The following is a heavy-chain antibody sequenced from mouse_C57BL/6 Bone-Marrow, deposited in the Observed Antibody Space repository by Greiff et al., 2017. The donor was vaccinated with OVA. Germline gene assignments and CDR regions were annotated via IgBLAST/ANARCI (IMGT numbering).Heavy chain of an antibody. CDR3: ARNWDGLYYFDY. Sequence: EVQGVESGGGLVKPGGSLKLSCAASGFTFSDYGMHWVRQAPEKGLEWVAYISSGSSTIYYADTVKGRFTISRDNAKNTLFLQMTRLRSEDAAVYYCARNWDGLYYFDYWGQGTTLTVSS. D-gene: IGHD4-1*01. CDR2: ISSGSSTI. J-gene: IGHJ2*01. V-gene: IGHV5-17*01. CDR1: GFTFSDYG.